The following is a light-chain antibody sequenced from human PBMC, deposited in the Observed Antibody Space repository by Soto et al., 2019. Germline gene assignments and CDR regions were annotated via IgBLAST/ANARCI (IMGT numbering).Light chain of an antibody. V-gene: IGLV1-44*01. CDR1: SSNIGTYT. Sequence: QSVLTQPPSASGTPGQRVTISCSGSSSNIGTYTVNWYQQLPGTAPKLLIYNNDQRPSGVPDRFSGFKSGTAASLAISGLHSEDEAEYYCAAWDDSLSGPLFGGGTKLTVL. CDR2: NND. CDR3: AAWDDSLSGPL. J-gene: IGLJ2*01.